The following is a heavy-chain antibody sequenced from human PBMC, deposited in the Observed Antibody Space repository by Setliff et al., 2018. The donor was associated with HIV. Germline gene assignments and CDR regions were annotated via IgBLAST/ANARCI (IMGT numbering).Heavy chain of an antibody. Sequence: ASVKVSCKASGYTFINYAMNWVRQAPGQGLEWMGWINTHTGSPTYAQAFTGRFVFSVDTSVTTAYLQISSLKADDTAVYYCARDGLEGDMAGRQRTYSFNLWGQGTLVTVSS. CDR2: INTHTGSP. CDR1: GYTFINYA. D-gene: IGHD2-15*01. CDR3: ARDGLEGDMAGRQRTYSFNL. J-gene: IGHJ5*02. V-gene: IGHV7-4-1*02.